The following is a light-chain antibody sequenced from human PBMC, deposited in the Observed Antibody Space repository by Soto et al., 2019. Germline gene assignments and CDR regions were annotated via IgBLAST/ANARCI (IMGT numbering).Light chain of an antibody. Sequence: QSVLTQPPSASGTPGQRVTISCSGSSSNIGSNTVNWYQQLPGTAPKLLIYEITTRPSGVSNRFSGSMSGNTASLTISGLQPDDEAVYFCSSDVSFYTLGVFGGGTQLTVL. CDR1: SSNIGSNT. J-gene: IGLJ7*01. CDR2: EIT. CDR3: SSDVSFYTLGV. V-gene: IGLV1-44*01.